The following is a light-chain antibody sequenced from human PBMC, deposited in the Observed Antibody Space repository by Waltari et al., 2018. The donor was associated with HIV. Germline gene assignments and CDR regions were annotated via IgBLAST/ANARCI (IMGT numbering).Light chain of an antibody. CDR1: ALSKQL. J-gene: IGLJ3*02. CDR3: QSTNVVRV. Sequence: SFELTQPPSVSVFPGQTARITCSGDALSKQLTFWYQKKPAQAPVLVIYKDTERPSGIPERFSGSTSGTTATLTISGVQAEDEADYYCQSTNVVRVFGGGTKLTVL. CDR2: KDT. V-gene: IGLV3-25*03.